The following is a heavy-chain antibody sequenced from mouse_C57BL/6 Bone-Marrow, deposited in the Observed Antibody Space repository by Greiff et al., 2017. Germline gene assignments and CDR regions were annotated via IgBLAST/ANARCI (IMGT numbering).Heavy chain of an antibody. D-gene: IGHD1-1*01. V-gene: IGHV2-9-1*01. J-gene: IGHJ1*03. CDR1: GFSLTSYA. CDR2: LWTGGGT. CDR3: TREFITTVVGGYFDV. Sequence: QVQLKESGPGLVAPSQSLSITCTVSGFSLTSYAISWVRQPPGKGLEWLGVLWTGGGTNYNSAHKSRLSISKDNSKSQVFLKMNSLQTDDTARYYCTREFITTVVGGYFDVWGTGTTVTVSS.